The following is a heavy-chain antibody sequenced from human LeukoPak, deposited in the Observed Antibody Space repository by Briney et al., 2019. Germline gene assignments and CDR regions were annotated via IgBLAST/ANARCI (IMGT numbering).Heavy chain of an antibody. Sequence: GGSLRLSCAASGFTFSSYAMSWVRQAPGKGLEWVSAISGSGGSTYYAGSVKGRFTISRDNSKNTLYLQMNSLRAEDTAVYYWAKDHLWFPANYFDYWGQGTLVTGSS. D-gene: IGHD3-3*02. J-gene: IGHJ4*02. CDR3: AKDHLWFPANYFDY. CDR1: GFTFSSYA. CDR2: ISGSGGST. V-gene: IGHV3-23*01.